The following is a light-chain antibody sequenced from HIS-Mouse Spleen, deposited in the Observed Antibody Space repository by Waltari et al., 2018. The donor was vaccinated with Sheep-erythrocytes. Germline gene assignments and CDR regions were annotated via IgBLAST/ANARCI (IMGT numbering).Light chain of an antibody. CDR3: CSYAGSYNHV. J-gene: IGLJ1*01. CDR2: DVS. Sequence: QSALTQPRSVSGSPGQSVTISCTGTSSAVGVYNYVSWYQQHPGKAPKLMIYDVSKRPSGVPDLFSGSKSGNTASLTISGLQAEDEADYYCCSYAGSYNHVFATGTKVTVL. CDR1: SSAVGVYNY. V-gene: IGLV2-11*01.